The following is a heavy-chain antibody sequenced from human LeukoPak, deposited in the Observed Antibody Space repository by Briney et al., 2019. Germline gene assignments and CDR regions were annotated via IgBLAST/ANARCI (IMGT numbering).Heavy chain of an antibody. CDR2: IIPIFGTA. CDR3: ARRSVTPGEYYYYYMDV. J-gene: IGHJ6*03. D-gene: IGHD4-23*01. CDR1: GGTFSSYA. Sequence: SVKVSCKASGGTFSSYAISWVRQAPGQGLEWMGGIIPIFGTANYAQKFQGRVTITTDESTSTAYMELSSLRSEDTAVYYCARRSVTPGEYYYYYMDVWGKGTTVTVSS. V-gene: IGHV1-69*05.